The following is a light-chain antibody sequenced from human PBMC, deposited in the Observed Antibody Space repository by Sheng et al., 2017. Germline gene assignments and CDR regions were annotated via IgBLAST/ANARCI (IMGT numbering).Light chain of an antibody. J-gene: IGKJ5*01. V-gene: IGKV1-9*01. CDR3: QQFLSYPIT. CDR1: QGISSY. CDR2: AAS. Sequence: IQLTQSPSSLSASVGDRVTITCRASQGISSYLAWYQQKPGKAPKLLIYAASTLQSGVPSRFSGSGSGTDFTLTISSLQPEDFATYSCQQFLSYPITFGQGTRLEIK.